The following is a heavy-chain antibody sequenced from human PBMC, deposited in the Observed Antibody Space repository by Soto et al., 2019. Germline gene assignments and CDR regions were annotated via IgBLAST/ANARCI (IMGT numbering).Heavy chain of an antibody. J-gene: IGHJ1*01. Sequence: SETLSLTCAVSGGSISSGGYSWSWIRQPPGKGLEWIGYIYHSGSTYYNPSLKSRVTISVDRSKNQFSLKLSSVTAADTAVYYCARAPNSRSFQHWGQGTLVTVSS. CDR1: GGSISSGGYS. D-gene: IGHD6-13*01. CDR3: ARAPNSRSFQH. CDR2: IYHSGST. V-gene: IGHV4-30-2*01.